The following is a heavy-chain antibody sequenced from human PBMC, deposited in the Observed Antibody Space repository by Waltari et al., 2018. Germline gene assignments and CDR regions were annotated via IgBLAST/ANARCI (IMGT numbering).Heavy chain of an antibody. CDR3: ARGLTTLDL. J-gene: IGHJ5*02. CDR1: GCAFRDDG. V-gene: IGHV3-48*04. Sequence: VQLVESGGGFVQPGGSLRLSCAASGCAFRDDGMNWVRQAQGKGLEWISYISGSDNAIYDANWVRGRFTISRDNAKDSLYLQMNNLRGDDTAVYYCARGLTTLDLWGQGTLVTVSS. CDR2: ISGSDNAI.